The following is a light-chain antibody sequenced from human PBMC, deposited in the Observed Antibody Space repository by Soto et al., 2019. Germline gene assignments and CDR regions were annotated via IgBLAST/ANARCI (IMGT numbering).Light chain of an antibody. J-gene: IGLJ3*02. CDR3: RAYAGSSTLRV. CDR1: SSGFGSYNL. Sequence: QSALNQPASGSGSPRQSITISCTGTSSGFGSYNLVSWYQQHPGKTPKLMIYEVSKRPSGVSNRFSGSKSGNTASRTISLFQSEFEADYYRRAYAGSSTLRVFGGGTPLPVL. CDR2: EVS. V-gene: IGLV2-23*02.